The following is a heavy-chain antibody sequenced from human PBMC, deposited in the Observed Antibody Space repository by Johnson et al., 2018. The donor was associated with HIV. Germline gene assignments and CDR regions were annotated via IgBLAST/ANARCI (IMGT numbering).Heavy chain of an antibody. CDR2: ISYDGSIK. V-gene: IGHV3-30*04. J-gene: IGHJ3*02. D-gene: IGHD4-23*01. CDR3: AKDRRSFYGGKAADVFDI. Sequence: QMQLVESGGGVVQPGRSLRLSCAASRFTFSSYAMHWVRQAPGQGLEWVAVISYDGSIKYYADSVKGRFTISRDNSKNTLYLQMNSLRGEDTAVYYCAKDRRSFYGGKAADVFDIWGQGTMVTVSS. CDR1: RFTFSSYA.